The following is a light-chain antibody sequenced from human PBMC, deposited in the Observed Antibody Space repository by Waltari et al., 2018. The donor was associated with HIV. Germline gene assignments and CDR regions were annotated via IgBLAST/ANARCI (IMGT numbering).Light chain of an antibody. J-gene: IGKJ2*03. CDR3: RQGTHWPPS. CDR2: RVS. V-gene: IGKV2-30*01. CDR1: ENLVYRDGYTY. Sequence: TQSPVSLSVTLARPASISCSSDENLVYRDGYTYLNWFRQRTGQSPRRLIYRVSKLDPGVADRFRGSGSGMNFTLTISRVEAEDVGVFYCRQGTHWPPSFGRGTRVDIK.